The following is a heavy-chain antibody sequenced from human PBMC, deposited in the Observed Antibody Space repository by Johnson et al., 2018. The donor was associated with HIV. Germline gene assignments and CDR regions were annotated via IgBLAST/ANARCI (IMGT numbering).Heavy chain of an antibody. CDR3: IQGLIGLSLCGL. CDR1: GFTFSSYG. V-gene: IGHV3-33*01. J-gene: IGHJ3*01. Sequence: QVQLVESGGGVVQPGRSLRLSCAASGFTFSSYGMHWVRQAPGKGLEWVAGISSNSDSTYYADSVKGRFTISRDNSKNTLYLQLGSLRDDRELLITIIQGLIGLSLCGLWGQGTMVTVSS. CDR2: ISSNSDST. D-gene: IGHD3-10*01.